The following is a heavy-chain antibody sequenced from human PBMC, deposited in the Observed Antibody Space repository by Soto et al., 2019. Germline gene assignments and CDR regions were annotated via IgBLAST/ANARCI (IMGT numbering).Heavy chain of an antibody. CDR2: IKSKTDGGTT. CDR1: GFTFSNAW. D-gene: IGHD1-1*01. CDR3: TPDYAGRDY. J-gene: IGHJ4*02. V-gene: IGHV3-15*01. Sequence: GGSMRLSSAAAGFTFSNAWMGWVRPAPREGLGWVGRIKSKTDGGTTDCAEPVKTRFTISRDDTKNTLYLHMNSRKTDVTAVYYCTPDYAGRDYWGQGTLVTVSS.